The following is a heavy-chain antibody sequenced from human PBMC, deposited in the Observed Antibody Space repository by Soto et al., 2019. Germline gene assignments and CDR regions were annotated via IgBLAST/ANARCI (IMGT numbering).Heavy chain of an antibody. CDR1: GGSISSGGYY. Sequence: QVQLQESGPGLVKPSQTLSLTCTVSGGSISSGGYYWSWIRQHPGKGLEWIGYIYYSGSTYYNPSLKSRVTIAVDTSKNQFSLKLSSVTAADTAVYYCARVPRRITIFGVVAPYYFDYWGQGTLVTVSS. CDR3: ARVPRRITIFGVVAPYYFDY. J-gene: IGHJ4*02. CDR2: IYYSGST. V-gene: IGHV4-31*03. D-gene: IGHD3-3*01.